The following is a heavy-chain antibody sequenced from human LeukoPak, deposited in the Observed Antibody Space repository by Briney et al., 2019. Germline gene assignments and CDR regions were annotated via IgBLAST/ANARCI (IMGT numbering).Heavy chain of an antibody. D-gene: IGHD4-23*01. CDR3: ARVGGNNYFDY. CDR2: IKQDGSEK. CDR1: GFTFSSYW. V-gene: IGHV3-7*02. J-gene: IGHJ4*02. Sequence: GGSLRLSCAASGFTFSSYWMSWVRQAPGKGLEWVANIKQDGSEKYYVDSVKGRFTISRDNSKNTLYLQMGSLRAEDMAVYYCARVGGNNYFDYWGQGTLVTVSS.